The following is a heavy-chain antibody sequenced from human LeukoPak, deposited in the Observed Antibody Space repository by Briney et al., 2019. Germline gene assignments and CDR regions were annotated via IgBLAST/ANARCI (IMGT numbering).Heavy chain of an antibody. CDR3: AREDSSGYLY. Sequence: GASVKVTCKASGGTFSSYTISWVRQAPGQGLEWMGRIIPILGIANYAQKLQGRVTITADKSTSTAYMELSSLRSEDTAVYYCAREDSSGYLYWGQGTLVTVSS. J-gene: IGHJ4*02. D-gene: IGHD3-22*01. V-gene: IGHV1-69*04. CDR1: GGTFSSYT. CDR2: IIPILGIA.